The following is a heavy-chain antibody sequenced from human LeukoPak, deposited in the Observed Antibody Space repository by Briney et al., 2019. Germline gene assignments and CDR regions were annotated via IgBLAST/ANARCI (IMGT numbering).Heavy chain of an antibody. CDR3: ARYCSGGSCYDY. Sequence: ASVKVSCKASGYTFSSYYIHWVRQAPGQGLEWMGTINPGRDSTSYAQKFQGRVIMTRDTSTSTVDMDLSSLRSDDTAVYYCARYCSGGSCYDYWGQGTLVTVSS. D-gene: IGHD2-15*01. J-gene: IGHJ4*02. V-gene: IGHV1-46*01. CDR1: GYTFSSYY. CDR2: INPGRDST.